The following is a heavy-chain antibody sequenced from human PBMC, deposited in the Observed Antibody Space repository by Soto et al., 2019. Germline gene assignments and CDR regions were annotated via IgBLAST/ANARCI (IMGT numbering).Heavy chain of an antibody. CDR1: GFTFSSYA. CDR3: ARELKYSSWYYFDY. J-gene: IGHJ4*02. V-gene: IGHV3-30-3*01. CDR2: ISYDGSNK. Sequence: QVQLVESGGGVVQPGRSLRLSCAASGFTFSSYAMHWVRQAPGKGLEWVAVISYDGSNKYYADSVKGRFTISRDNSKNTLYLQMNSLRAEDTAVYYCARELKYSSWYYFDYWGQGTLVTVSS. D-gene: IGHD6-13*01.